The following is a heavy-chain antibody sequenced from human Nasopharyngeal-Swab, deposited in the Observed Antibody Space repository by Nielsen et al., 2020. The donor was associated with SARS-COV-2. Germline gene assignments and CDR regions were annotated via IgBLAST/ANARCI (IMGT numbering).Heavy chain of an antibody. CDR1: GFTFSNYR. V-gene: IGHV3-74*01. J-gene: IGHJ6*03. CDR2: INGDGSSL. D-gene: IGHD3-10*02. Sequence: GESLKISCAASGFTFSNYRMHWVRQAPGKGLVWVSRINGDGSSLNYADFVKGRFTISTDNAKSTLYLEMNSLRAEDTAVYYCAKDMSPNTYYYYMDVWGKGTTVTVSS. CDR3: AKDMSPNTYYYYMDV.